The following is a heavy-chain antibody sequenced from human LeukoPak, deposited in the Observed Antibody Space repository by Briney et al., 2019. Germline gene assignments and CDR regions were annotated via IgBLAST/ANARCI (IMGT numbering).Heavy chain of an antibody. D-gene: IGHD3-10*01. J-gene: IGHJ4*01. CDR1: GVSISSYY. V-gene: IGHV4-59*01. CDR2: ISYSGGT. Sequence: PSETLSLTCSVSGVSISSYYWSWIRQSPGKGLEWIGYISYSGGTNYNPSLKSRVTISLDTSKNQFSLQLSSVTAADTAVYYCVIGERLGGDYWGHGTLVTVSS. CDR3: VIGERLGGDY.